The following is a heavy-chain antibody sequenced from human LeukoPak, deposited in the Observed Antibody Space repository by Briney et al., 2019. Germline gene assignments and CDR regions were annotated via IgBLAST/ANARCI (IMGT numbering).Heavy chain of an antibody. CDR2: IWYDGSNK. CDR1: GFTFSSYG. J-gene: IGHJ4*02. D-gene: IGHD6-6*01. CDR3: AREGDSSSSGCDY. Sequence: GRSLRLSCAASGFTFSSYGMHWVRQAPGKGLEWVAVIWYDGSNKYYADSVKDRFTISRDNSKNTLYLQMNSLRAEDTAVYYCAREGDSSSSGCDYWGQGTLVTVSS. V-gene: IGHV3-33*01.